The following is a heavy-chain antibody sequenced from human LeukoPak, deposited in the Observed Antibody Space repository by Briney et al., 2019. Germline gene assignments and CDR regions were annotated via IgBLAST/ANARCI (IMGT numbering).Heavy chain of an antibody. J-gene: IGHJ4*02. CDR1: GGSFSGYY. D-gene: IGHD1-26*01. Sequence: SETLSLTCAVYGGSFSGYYWSWIRQPPGKGLEWIGEINHSGSTNYNPSLKSRVTISVDTSKNQFSLKLSSVTAADTAVYYCARGVGLKWEDLEIDYWGQGTLVTVSS. V-gene: IGHV4-34*01. CDR3: ARGVGLKWEDLEIDY. CDR2: INHSGST.